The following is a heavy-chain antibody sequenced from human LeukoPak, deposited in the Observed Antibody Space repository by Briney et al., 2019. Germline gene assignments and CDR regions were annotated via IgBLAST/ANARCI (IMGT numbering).Heavy chain of an antibody. J-gene: IGHJ4*02. V-gene: IGHV3-23*01. CDR1: GFNFGTYA. D-gene: IGHD5-24*01. CDR2: LSASGST. CDR3: ARDKGYNSAY. Sequence: PGGSLRLSCVASGFNFGTYAMGWVRQAPGKGLEWVSALSASGSTYYADSVRGRFTISRDNAKSSLYLQMYSLRPEDTAVYYCARDKGYNSAYWGRGALVTVSS.